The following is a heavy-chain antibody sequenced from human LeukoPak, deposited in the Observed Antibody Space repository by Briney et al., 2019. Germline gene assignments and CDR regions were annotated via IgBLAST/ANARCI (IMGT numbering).Heavy chain of an antibody. V-gene: IGHV3-11*01. CDR1: GFTFSDYY. CDR3: ARTVTQYWYFDL. J-gene: IGHJ2*01. CDR2: ISSSGSTK. D-gene: IGHD4-17*01. Sequence: PGGSLRLPCAASGFTFSDYYMSWIRQAPGKGLEWVSYISSSGSTKYYADSVKGRFTISRDNAKNSLYLQMNSLRAEDTAVYYCARTVTQYWYFDLWGRGTLVTVSS.